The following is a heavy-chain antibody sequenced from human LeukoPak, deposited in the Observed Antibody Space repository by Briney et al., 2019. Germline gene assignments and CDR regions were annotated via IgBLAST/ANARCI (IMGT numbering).Heavy chain of an antibody. CDR2: VHPSGGST. Sequence: ASVTLSCKASGYTFTIYYMHWLRQAPGQGLKWMGIVHPSGGSTSYAQKFQGRVTMTRDTATSTVYMELSSLRSEDTALYYCARITMTTSGWYFDLWGRGSLVTVSS. V-gene: IGHV1-46*01. J-gene: IGHJ2*01. CDR1: GYTFTIYY. D-gene: IGHD3-22*01. CDR3: ARITMTTSGWYFDL.